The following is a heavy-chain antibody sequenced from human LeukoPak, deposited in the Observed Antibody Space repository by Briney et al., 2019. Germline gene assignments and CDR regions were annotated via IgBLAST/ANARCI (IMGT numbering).Heavy chain of an antibody. D-gene: IGHD5/OR15-5a*01. Sequence: PGGSLRLSCAASGFTFSSYGMHWVRQAPGKGLEGVAFIRYDGSNKYYADSVKGRFTISRDNSKNTASLQMNSLRAEDTAVYYCARAEYSVIPGDASDIWGQGTMVTVSS. CDR2: IRYDGSNK. CDR3: ARAEYSVIPGDASDI. J-gene: IGHJ3*02. V-gene: IGHV3-30*02. CDR1: GFTFSSYG.